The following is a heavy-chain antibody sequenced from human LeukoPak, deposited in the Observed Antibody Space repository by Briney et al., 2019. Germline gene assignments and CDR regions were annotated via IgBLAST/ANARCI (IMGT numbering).Heavy chain of an antibody. CDR2: ISGSGGST. D-gene: IGHD5-18*01. Sequence: GGSLRLSCAASGFTFSSYAMSWVRQAPGKGLEWVSAISGSGGSTYYADSVKGRFTISRDNSKTTLYLQMNSLRAEDTAVYYCAKDLLRNTAMVTGYYYYYYKDVWGKGTTVTVSS. V-gene: IGHV3-23*01. CDR1: GFTFSSYA. CDR3: AKDLLRNTAMVTGYYYYYYKDV. J-gene: IGHJ6*03.